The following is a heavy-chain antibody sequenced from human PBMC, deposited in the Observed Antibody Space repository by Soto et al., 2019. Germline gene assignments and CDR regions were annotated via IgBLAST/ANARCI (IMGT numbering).Heavy chain of an antibody. D-gene: IGHD3-22*01. J-gene: IGHJ6*02. Sequence: LSLTCTVSGGSISSGDYYRSWIRQPPGKGLEWIGYIYYSGSTYYNPSLKSRVTISVDTSKNQFSLKLSSVTAADTAVYYCARVPYYYDSSGYSRNYYYYGMDVWGQGTTVTVSS. CDR2: IYYSGST. V-gene: IGHV4-30-4*01. CDR1: GGSISSGDYY. CDR3: ARVPYYYDSSGYSRNYYYYGMDV.